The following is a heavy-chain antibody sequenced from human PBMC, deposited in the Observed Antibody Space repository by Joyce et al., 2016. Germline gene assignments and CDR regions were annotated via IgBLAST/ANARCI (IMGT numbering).Heavy chain of an antibody. J-gene: IGHJ4*02. CDR1: GFPFNERG. Sequence: QVQLVESGGGVVRPGGSLRLSCVASGFPFNERGMHWGRQAAGKGREWVALITSDGSRQFYTDAVKGRFTISRDNSRNTVYLQMDSLRPDDTAVFYCAKRGFCSGGRCYSFHFHLWGQGTLVTVSA. CDR3: AKRGFCSGGRCYSFHFHL. CDR2: ITSDGSRQ. V-gene: IGHV3-30*18. D-gene: IGHD2-15*01.